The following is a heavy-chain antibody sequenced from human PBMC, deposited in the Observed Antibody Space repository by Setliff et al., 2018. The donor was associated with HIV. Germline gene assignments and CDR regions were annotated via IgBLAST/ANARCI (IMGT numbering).Heavy chain of an antibody. V-gene: IGHV3-48*01. D-gene: IGHD3-9*01. J-gene: IGHJ4*02. CDR2: IFSGSDTA. Sequence: LKISCVASGFSFSSYSMNWVRQTPGKGLEWLSYIFSGSDTADYADSARGRFTISRDNAKNSLYLQMNSLRAEDTAVYYCVRDKDWAFDYWGQGTLVTVSS. CDR1: GFSFSSYS. CDR3: VRDKDWAFDY.